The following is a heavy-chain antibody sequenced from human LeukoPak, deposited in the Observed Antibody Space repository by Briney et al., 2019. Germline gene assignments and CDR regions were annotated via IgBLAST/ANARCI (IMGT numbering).Heavy chain of an antibody. CDR3: ARGQSVYGDYVDY. CDR1: GGSFSGYY. D-gene: IGHD4-17*01. CDR2: INHSGST. J-gene: IGHJ4*02. Sequence: SETLSLTCAVYGGSFSGYYCSWIRQPPGKGLEWIGEINHSGSTNYNPSLKSRVTISVDTSKNQFSLKLSSVTAADTAVYYCARGQSVYGDYVDYWGQGTLVTVSS. V-gene: IGHV4-34*01.